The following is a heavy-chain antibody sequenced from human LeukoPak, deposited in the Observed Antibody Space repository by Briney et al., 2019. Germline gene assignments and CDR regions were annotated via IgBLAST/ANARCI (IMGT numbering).Heavy chain of an antibody. D-gene: IGHD5-18*01. CDR3: ARRPRGYSYGYFDY. CDR2: IYYSGSX. J-gene: IGHJ4*02. CDR1: GGSXSSGGYY. Sequence: SQTLSLTCTVSGGSXSSGGYYWSWIRQHPGKXXXXXXXIYYSGSXYXXXSXXXXXTXXVDTSKNQFSLKLSSVTAADTAVYXXARRPRGYSYGYFDYWGQGTLVTVSS. V-gene: IGHV4-31*01.